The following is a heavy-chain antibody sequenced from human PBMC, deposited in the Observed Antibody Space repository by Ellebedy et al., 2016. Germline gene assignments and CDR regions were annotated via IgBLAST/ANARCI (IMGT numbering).Heavy chain of an antibody. J-gene: IGHJ4*02. CDR1: GFTFSSYG. CDR2: IWYDGDNK. CDR3: ATGLGYCSGGSCSRTFDY. Sequence: GGSLRLSCAASGFTFSSYGMHWVRQAPGKGLEWVAVIWYDGDNKYYSDSVKGRFTISRDNSKSTLYLQMNSLRSEDTAVYYCATGLGYCSGGSCSRTFDYWGQGTLVTVSS. V-gene: IGHV3-33*08. D-gene: IGHD2-15*01.